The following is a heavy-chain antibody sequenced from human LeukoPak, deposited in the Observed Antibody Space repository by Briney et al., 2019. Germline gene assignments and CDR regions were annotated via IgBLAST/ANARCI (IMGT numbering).Heavy chain of an antibody. J-gene: IGHJ4*02. Sequence: PGGSLRLSCAASGFTFSSYWMTWVRQAPGKGLEWVANIKQDGSERYYADSVKGRFIISRDNAKNSLYLEMNSLRVEDTAVYYCARGGYSYGNFDYWGQGTLVTVSS. CDR2: IKQDGSER. CDR1: GFTFSSYW. V-gene: IGHV3-7*03. CDR3: ARGGYSYGNFDY. D-gene: IGHD5-18*01.